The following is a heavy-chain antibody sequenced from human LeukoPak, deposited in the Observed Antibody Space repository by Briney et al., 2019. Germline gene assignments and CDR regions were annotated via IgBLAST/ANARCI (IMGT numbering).Heavy chain of an antibody. V-gene: IGHV4-38-2*01. D-gene: IGHD2-2*01. J-gene: IGHJ6*03. CDR2: LYHPDST. CDR1: GYPINNAYY. Sequence: SETLSLTCGVSGYPINNAYYWVWIRQPPGKGLEWIGSLYHPDSTYYNPSLKSRVTMSVDTSRNQFSLRLSFVTAADTAVYYCARQYDSYFYYYLDLWGTGTTVTASS. CDR3: ARQYDSYFYYYLDL.